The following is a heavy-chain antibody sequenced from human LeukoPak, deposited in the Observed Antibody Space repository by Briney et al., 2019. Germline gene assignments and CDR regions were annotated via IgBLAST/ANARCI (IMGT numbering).Heavy chain of an antibody. CDR1: GYTFTSYA. J-gene: IGHJ5*02. Sequence: GASVKVSCKASGYTFTSYAMNWVRQAPGQGLEWMGWINTNTGNPTYAQGFTGRFVFSLDTSVSTAYLQISSLEAEDTAVYYCASAGTIFGVVTYMGNWFDPWGQGTLVTVSS. D-gene: IGHD3-3*01. CDR3: ASAGTIFGVVTYMGNWFDP. CDR2: INTNTGNP. V-gene: IGHV7-4-1*02.